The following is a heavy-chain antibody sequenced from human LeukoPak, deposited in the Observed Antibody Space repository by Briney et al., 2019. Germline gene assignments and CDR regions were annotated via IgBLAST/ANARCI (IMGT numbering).Heavy chain of an antibody. J-gene: IGHJ3*02. Sequence: SVKVSCKASGGTFSSYAISWVRQAPGQGLEWMGGIIPIFGTANYAQKFQGRVTITTDESTSTAYMELSSLRSEDTAVYYCAREAGMDCSSTSCYHPFDIWGQGTMVTVSS. CDR1: GGTFSSYA. CDR2: IIPIFGTA. CDR3: AREAGMDCSSTSCYHPFDI. V-gene: IGHV1-69*05. D-gene: IGHD2-2*01.